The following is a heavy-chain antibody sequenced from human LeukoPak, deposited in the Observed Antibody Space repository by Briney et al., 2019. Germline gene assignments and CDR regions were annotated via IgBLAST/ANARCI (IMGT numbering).Heavy chain of an antibody. CDR2: ISSTSIYI. CDR1: GFTFSSYS. CDR3: ARVYKTSRYDVFDV. D-gene: IGHD1-14*01. J-gene: IGHJ3*01. V-gene: IGHV3-21*01. Sequence: GGSLRLSCAASGFTFSSYSMNWVRQAPGKGLEWVSSISSTSIYIYYADSVKGRFSISRDNAKSSLYLQMNNLRAEDTAVYYCARVYKTSRYDVFDVWGQGTMVTVSS.